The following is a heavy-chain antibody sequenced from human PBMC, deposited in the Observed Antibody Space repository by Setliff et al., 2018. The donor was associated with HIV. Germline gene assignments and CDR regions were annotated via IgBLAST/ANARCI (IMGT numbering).Heavy chain of an antibody. V-gene: IGHV4-59*12. D-gene: IGHD3-3*01. Sequence: LSLTCTVSGASISSYYWSWIRQPPGKGLEWIGFIHYTGNTDYNPSLKSRVTISVDTSKNQFSLKLSSVTAADTAVYYCAPYNTRSGYYSMGWFDPWGQGTLVTVSS. CDR1: GASISSYY. CDR3: APYNTRSGYYSMGWFDP. J-gene: IGHJ5*02. CDR2: IHYTGNT.